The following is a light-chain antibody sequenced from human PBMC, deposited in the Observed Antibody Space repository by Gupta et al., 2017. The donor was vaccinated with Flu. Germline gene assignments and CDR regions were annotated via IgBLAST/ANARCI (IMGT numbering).Light chain of an antibody. Sequence: QSVLTQPPSVSGAPGQRVTISCTGSSSNIGAYFEVHWYQQVPGTAPKLLIYGNSNRPSGVPDRFSGSKSGTSASRAITGLQAEDEADYYGQSYDNSLSSYVFGTGTKVTVL. CDR1: SSNIGAYFE. J-gene: IGLJ1*01. CDR3: QSYDNSLSSYV. CDR2: GNS. V-gene: IGLV1-40*01.